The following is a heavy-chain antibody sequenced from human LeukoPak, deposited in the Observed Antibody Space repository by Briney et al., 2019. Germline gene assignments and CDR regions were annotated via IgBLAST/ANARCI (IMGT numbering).Heavy chain of an antibody. CDR2: IHTSGST. Sequence: SETLSLTCTVSGGFISTYYWSWIRQPAGKGLEWIGRIHTSGSTNYNPSLKSRVTMSVDTSKNQFSLKLSSVTAADTAVYYCARAGYGDYLIDAFDIWGQGTMVTVSS. V-gene: IGHV4-4*07. CDR1: GGFISTYY. J-gene: IGHJ3*02. D-gene: IGHD4-17*01. CDR3: ARAGYGDYLIDAFDI.